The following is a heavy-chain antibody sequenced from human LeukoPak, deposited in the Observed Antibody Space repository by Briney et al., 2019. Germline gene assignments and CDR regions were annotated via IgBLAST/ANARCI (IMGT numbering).Heavy chain of an antibody. CDR3: ARVKAEWGGGSTVDY. D-gene: IGHD2-15*01. J-gene: IGHJ4*02. CDR1: GFTFSSYE. Sequence: HGGSLRLSCAASGFTFSSYEMNWVRQAPGKGLEWVSYISSSGSTIYYADSVKGRFTISRDNAKNSLYLQMNSLRAEDTAVYYCARVKAEWGGGSTVDYWGQGTLVTVSS. V-gene: IGHV3-48*03. CDR2: ISSSGSTI.